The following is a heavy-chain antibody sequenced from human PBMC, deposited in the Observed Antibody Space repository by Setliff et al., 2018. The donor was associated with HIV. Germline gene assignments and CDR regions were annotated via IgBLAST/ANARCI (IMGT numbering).Heavy chain of an antibody. J-gene: IGHJ3*02. D-gene: IGHD3-3*01. CDR2: IYISGST. CDR3: ARPLTTSFNFWGDAFAI. V-gene: IGHV4-61*10. Sequence: SETLSLTCTVSGDSISSGSYYWSWFRQPAGKELEWIGLIYISGSTIYNPSLKSRVTISLDTSKNQVSLKLSSVAAADTAVYYCARPLTTSFNFWGDAFAIWGQGTMVTVSS. CDR1: GDSISSGSYY.